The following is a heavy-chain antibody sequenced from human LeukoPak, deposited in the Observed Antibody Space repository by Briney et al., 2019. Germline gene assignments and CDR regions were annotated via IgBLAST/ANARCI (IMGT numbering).Heavy chain of an antibody. CDR3: ARHRVRGLVRSSWPHFDY. J-gene: IGHJ4*02. CDR2: INHSGST. D-gene: IGHD6-13*01. Sequence: KPSETLSLTCAVYGGSFSGYYWSWIRQPPGKGLEWIGEINHSGSTNYNPSLKSRVTISVDTSKNQFSLKLSSVTAADTAVYYCARHRVRGLVRSSWPHFDYWGQGTLVTVSS. V-gene: IGHV4-34*01. CDR1: GGSFSGYY.